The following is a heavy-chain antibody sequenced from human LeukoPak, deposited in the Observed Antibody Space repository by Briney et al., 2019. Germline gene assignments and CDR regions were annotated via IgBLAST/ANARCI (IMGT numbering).Heavy chain of an antibody. CDR2: ISSSSSYI. CDR1: GFTFSSYS. Sequence: KTGGSLRLSCAASGFTFSSYSMNWVRQAPGKGLEWVSSISSSSSYIYYADSVKGRFTISRDNAKNTLYLQMSSLRAEDTAVYYCARDPDHDFWSGYSYYYMDVWGKGTTVTVSS. CDR3: ARDPDHDFWSGYSYYYMDV. D-gene: IGHD3-3*01. V-gene: IGHV3-21*01. J-gene: IGHJ6*03.